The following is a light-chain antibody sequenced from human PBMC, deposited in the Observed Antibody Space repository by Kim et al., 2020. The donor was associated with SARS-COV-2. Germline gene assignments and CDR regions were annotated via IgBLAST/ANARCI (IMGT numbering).Light chain of an antibody. CDR3: QQFGSSYT. CDR1: QTVTTNS. Sequence: PGERATLSCRASQTVTTNSLAWYQQKPGQAPRLLIFGTSSRATGIPDRFSGSGSGTDFTLTISRLEPEDFAVYYCQQFGSSYTFGQGTKLEI. J-gene: IGKJ2*01. V-gene: IGKV3-20*01. CDR2: GTS.